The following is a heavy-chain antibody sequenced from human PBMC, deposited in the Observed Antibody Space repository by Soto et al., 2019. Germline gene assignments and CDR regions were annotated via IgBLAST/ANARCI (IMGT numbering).Heavy chain of an antibody. CDR1: GGSISSGGYS. Sequence: QLQLQESGSGLVKLSQTLSLTCAVSGGSISSGGYSWSWIRQPPGKGLEWIGYMYQSGSTYYNPSLQSRVTISIDRSTNQFSLKLSSVTAADTAVYYCDRVPDYWGQGILVTVSS. V-gene: IGHV4-30-2*01. CDR2: MYQSGST. CDR3: DRVPDY. D-gene: IGHD2-2*01. J-gene: IGHJ4*02.